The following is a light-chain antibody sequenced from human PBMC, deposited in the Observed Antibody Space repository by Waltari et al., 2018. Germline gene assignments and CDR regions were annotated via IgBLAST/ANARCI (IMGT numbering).Light chain of an antibody. J-gene: IGLJ2*01. CDR3: SSYTSSTYPVV. CDR1: SSYFGGYNY. CDR2: EVT. Sequence: QSALTQPASVSGSPGQSVTLSCTGTSSYFGGYNYVLWYQQHPGNAPKLMIYEVTHRPSGVSIRFAGSKSGNTASLTISGLQAEDEADYYCSSYTSSTYPVVFGGGTKLTVL. V-gene: IGLV2-14*01.